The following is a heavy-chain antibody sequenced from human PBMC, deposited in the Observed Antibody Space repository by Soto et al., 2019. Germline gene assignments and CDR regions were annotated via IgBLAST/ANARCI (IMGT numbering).Heavy chain of an antibody. Sequence: QVQLQESGPGLVKPSQTLSLTCSVSGESISSGGYYWSWIRHHPGKGLEWIGYIYDSESAYYNPSLKSRVTISMDTSKNHFAMRLRSVNAADTAVYYCARASSSSSAADYWGQGTLATVSS. D-gene: IGHD6-6*01. V-gene: IGHV4-31*03. J-gene: IGHJ4*02. CDR3: ARASSSSSAADY. CDR1: GESISSGGYY. CDR2: IYDSESA.